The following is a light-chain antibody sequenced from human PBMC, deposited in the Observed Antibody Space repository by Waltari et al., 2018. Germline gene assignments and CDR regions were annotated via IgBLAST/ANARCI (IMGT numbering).Light chain of an antibody. V-gene: IGLV3-9*01. CDR3: QVWDSNTAV. J-gene: IGLJ2*01. Sequence: SYELTQPLSVSVALGQTARMPCGGNNSGSKNVHWYQPKPGQAPVLVIYRDSNRPSGIPERFSGSNSGNTATLTISRAQTGDEADFYCQVWDSNTAVFGGGTKLTVL. CDR1: NSGSKN. CDR2: RDS.